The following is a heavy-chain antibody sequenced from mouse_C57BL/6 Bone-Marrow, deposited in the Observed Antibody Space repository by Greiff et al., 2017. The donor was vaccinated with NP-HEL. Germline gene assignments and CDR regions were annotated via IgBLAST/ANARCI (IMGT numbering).Heavy chain of an antibody. D-gene: IGHD2-4*01. J-gene: IGHJ1*03. CDR1: GFSLNSYA. CDR2: IWTGGGT. V-gene: IGHV2-9-1*01. CDR3: ARPTLYDDDGAPDFDV. Sequence: QVQLKQSGPGLVAPSQSLSITCTVSGFSLNSYAISWVRQPPGKGLEWLGVIWTGGGTNYNSALKSRQSISKDNSTSHHFLKMNSLQTDDTARYYCARPTLYDDDGAPDFDVWGTGTTVTVSS.